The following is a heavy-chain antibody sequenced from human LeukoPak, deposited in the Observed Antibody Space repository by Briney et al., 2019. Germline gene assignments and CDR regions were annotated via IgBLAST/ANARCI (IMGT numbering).Heavy chain of an antibody. CDR2: ITISSTYI. CDR1: GFTFSSYN. V-gene: IGHV3-21*01. CDR3: AREEAYCAGDCSPA. J-gene: IGHJ5*02. D-gene: IGHD2-21*02. Sequence: GGSLRLSCAASGFTFSSYNMIWVRQAPGKGLEWVSSITISSTYIYYADSVRGRFTIPRDNAKNSLYLQMNNLRAEDTAVYYCAREEAYCAGDCSPAWGQGTLVTVSP.